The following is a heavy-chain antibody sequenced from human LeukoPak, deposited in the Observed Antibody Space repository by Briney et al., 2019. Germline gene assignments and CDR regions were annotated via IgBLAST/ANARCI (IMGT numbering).Heavy chain of an antibody. D-gene: IGHD3-22*01. V-gene: IGHV3-23*01. CDR1: GITLSNYG. Sequence: GGSLRLSCVVSGITLSNYGMSWVRQAPGKGVEWVAGICGGGGRTNYADSVKGRFTISRDNPKNTLYLQMNSLRAEDTAVYFCAKRGVVIRVILVGFHKEANYFDSWGQGVLVTVSS. CDR2: ICGGGGRT. J-gene: IGHJ4*02. CDR3: AKRGVVIRVILVGFHKEANYFDS.